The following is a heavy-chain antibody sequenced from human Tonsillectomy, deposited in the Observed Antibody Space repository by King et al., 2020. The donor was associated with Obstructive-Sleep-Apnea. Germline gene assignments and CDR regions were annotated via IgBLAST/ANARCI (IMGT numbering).Heavy chain of an antibody. D-gene: IGHD3-16*01. CDR3: SRGQGRGGGHLGL. V-gene: IGHV3-30*04. CDR1: GFTFSSYA. Sequence: VQLVESGGGVVQPGRSLRLSCAASGFTFSSYAMHWVRQAPGKGLEWVALISYDGSNKYYADSVKGRFTIYRDNSKNTLYLQMNSLRAEDTAVYYWSRGQGRGGGHLGLRGQGNLVT. CDR2: ISYDGSNK. J-gene: IGHJ1*01.